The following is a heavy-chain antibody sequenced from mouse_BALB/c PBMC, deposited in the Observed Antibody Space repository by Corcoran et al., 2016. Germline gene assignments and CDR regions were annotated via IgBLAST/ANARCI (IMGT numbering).Heavy chain of an antibody. CDR1: GYTFTSYV. CDR3: ARGGGNYVFPYYFDY. V-gene: IGHV1S136*01. D-gene: IGHD2-1*01. Sequence: EVQLQQSGPELVKPGASVKMSCKASGYTFTSYVMHWVKQKPGQGLEWIGYINPYNDGTKYNEKFKGKATLTSDKSSSTAYMELSSLTSEDSAVYYCARGGGNYVFPYYFDYWGQGTTLTVSS. J-gene: IGHJ2*01. CDR2: INPYNDGT.